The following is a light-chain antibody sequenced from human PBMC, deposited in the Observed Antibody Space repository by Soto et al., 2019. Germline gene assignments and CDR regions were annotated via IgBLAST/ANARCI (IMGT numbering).Light chain of an antibody. CDR1: QSISSY. CDR2: DAS. Sequence: SASVWDIVLITVRASQSISSYLNWYQQKPGKAPKLLIYDASSLKSGVPSRFSGSGSGTEFTLTISSLQPDDFATCYCQQYNTYRTFGQGTKVDIK. CDR3: QQYNTYRT. V-gene: IGKV1-5*01. J-gene: IGKJ1*01.